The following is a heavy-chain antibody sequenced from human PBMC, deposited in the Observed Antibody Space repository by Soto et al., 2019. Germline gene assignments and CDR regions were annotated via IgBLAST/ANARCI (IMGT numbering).Heavy chain of an antibody. CDR2: ISAYNGNT. Sequence: GASVKVSCKASGYTFTSYGISWVRQAPGQGLEWMGWISAYNGNTNYAQKLQGRVTMTTDTSTSTAYMELRSLRSDDTAVYYCARAGRNYYDSSGYQRGYFDYWGQGTLVTVSS. CDR1: GYTFTSYG. CDR3: ARAGRNYYDSSGYQRGYFDY. V-gene: IGHV1-18*01. D-gene: IGHD3-22*01. J-gene: IGHJ4*02.